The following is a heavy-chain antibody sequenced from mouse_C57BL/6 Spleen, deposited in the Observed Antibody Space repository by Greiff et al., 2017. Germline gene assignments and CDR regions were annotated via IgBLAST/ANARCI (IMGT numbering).Heavy chain of an antibody. CDR3: ARRGYDYDASSYYFDY. D-gene: IGHD2-4*01. J-gene: IGHJ2*01. V-gene: IGHV1-55*01. CDR2: IYPGSGST. Sequence: QVQLKQPGAELVKPGASVKMSCKASGYTFTSYWITWVKQRPGQGLEWIGDIYPGSGSTNYNEKFKSKATLTVDTSSSTAYMQLSSLTSEDSAVYYCARRGYDYDASSYYFDYWGQGTTLTVSS. CDR1: GYTFTSYW.